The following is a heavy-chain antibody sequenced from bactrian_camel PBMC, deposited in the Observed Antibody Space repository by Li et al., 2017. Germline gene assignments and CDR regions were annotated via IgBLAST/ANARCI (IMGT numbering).Heavy chain of an antibody. CDR3: AATWGLGWGVEGFGY. CDR2: IYSRQPYP. V-gene: IGHV3-2*01. CDR1: GYTYSSTC. D-gene: IGHD5*01. Sequence: HVQLVESGGGSVQAGGSLTLACSASGYTYSSTCMGWFRRAPGGEREAVATIYSRQPYPAYADFVQGRFAISQDKVKNTVYLQMNSLKTEDTAVYYCAATWGLGWGVEGFGYWGQGTQVTVS. J-gene: IGHJ6*01.